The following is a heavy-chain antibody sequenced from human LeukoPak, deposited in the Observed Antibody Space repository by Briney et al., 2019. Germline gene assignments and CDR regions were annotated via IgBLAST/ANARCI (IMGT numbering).Heavy chain of an antibody. CDR1: GFTFDDYG. Sequence: GGSLRLSCAASGFTFDDYGMHWVRQAPGKGLEWVAVIWYDGSNKYYADSVKGRFTISRDNSKNTLYLQMNSLRAEDTAVYYCAREDVRGVIITRGCYFDYWGQGTLVTVSS. CDR2: IWYDGSNK. D-gene: IGHD3-10*02. CDR3: AREDVRGVIITRGCYFDY. J-gene: IGHJ4*02. V-gene: IGHV3-33*08.